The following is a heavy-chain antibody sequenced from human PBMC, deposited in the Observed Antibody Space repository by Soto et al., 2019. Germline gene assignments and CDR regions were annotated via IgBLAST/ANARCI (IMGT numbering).Heavy chain of an antibody. CDR1: GFTFSSYW. J-gene: IGHJ6*02. CDR3: ARDWDYYDSSGYYGMDV. CDR2: IKQDGSEK. Sequence: HPGGSLRLSCAASGFTFSSYWMSWVRQAPGKGLEWVANIKQDGSEKYYVDSVKGRFTISRDNAKNSLYLQMNSLRAEDTAVYYCARDWDYYDSSGYYGMDVWGQGTTVTVSS. D-gene: IGHD3-22*01. V-gene: IGHV3-7*01.